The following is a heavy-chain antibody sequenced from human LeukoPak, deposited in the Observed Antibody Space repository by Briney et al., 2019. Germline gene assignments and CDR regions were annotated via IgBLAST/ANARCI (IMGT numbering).Heavy chain of an antibody. V-gene: IGHV4-30-2*01. CDR3: ARGMEQWLGNNWFDS. CDR1: GGSISSGGYY. D-gene: IGHD6-19*01. Sequence: SETLSLTCTVSGGSISSGGYYWSWIRQPPGKGLEWIAYIYHSGSTFYNPSLKSRVTISVDRSKNQFSLKLSSVTAADTAVYYCARGMEQWLGNNWFDSWGQGTLVTVSS. CDR2: IYHSGST. J-gene: IGHJ5*01.